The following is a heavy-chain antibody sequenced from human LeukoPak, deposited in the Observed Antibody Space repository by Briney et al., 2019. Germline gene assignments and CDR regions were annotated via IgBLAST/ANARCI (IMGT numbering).Heavy chain of an antibody. D-gene: IGHD3-3*01. CDR2: IIPIFGTA. CDR3: ARDLRFLEWLFMDV. Sequence: SVKVSCKASGGTFSSYAISWVQQAPGQGLEWMGGIIPIFGTANYAQKFQGRVTITADESTSTAYMELRSLRSDDTAVYYCARDLRFLEWLFMDVWGQGTTVTVSS. V-gene: IGHV1-69*13. CDR1: GGTFSSYA. J-gene: IGHJ6*02.